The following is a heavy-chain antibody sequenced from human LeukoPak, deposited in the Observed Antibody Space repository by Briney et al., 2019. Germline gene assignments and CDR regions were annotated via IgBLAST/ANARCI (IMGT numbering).Heavy chain of an antibody. V-gene: IGHV3-23*01. CDR2: IVGSGGST. CDR1: VFTFSNYA. J-gene: IGHJ4*02. D-gene: IGHD3-9*01. Sequence: GGSLRLSCAASVFTFSNYAMSWVRQAPGKGLEWGSAIVGSGGSTYYADSVKGRFSISRGNSKNTLFLQMNSLRVEDTALYYCSKWGGYDVLTGYYDSDFWGQGTLVTVSS. CDR3: SKWGGYDVLTGYYDSDF.